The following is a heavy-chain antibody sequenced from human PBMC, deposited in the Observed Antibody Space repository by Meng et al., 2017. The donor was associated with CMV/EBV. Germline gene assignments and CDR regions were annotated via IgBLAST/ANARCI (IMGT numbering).Heavy chain of an antibody. CDR3: ASTNRPPGAEEDAFDI. V-gene: IGHV1-69*10. J-gene: IGHJ3*02. CDR2: IIPILGIA. CDR1: GGTFSSYA. D-gene: IGHD1-26*01. Sequence: SVKVSCKASGGTFSSYAISWVRQAPGQGLEWMGGIIPILGIANYAQKFQGRVTITADKSTGTAYMELSSLRSEDTAVYYCASTNRPPGAEEDAFDIWGQGTMVTVSS.